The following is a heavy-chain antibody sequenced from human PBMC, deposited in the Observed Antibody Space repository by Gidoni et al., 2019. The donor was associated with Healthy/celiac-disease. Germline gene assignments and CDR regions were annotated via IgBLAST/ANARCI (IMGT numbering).Heavy chain of an antibody. V-gene: IGHV4-34*01. Sequence: QVQLQQWGAGLLKPSETLSLTCAVYGGSFSGYYWIGEINHSGSTNYNPSLKSRVTISVDTSKNQFSLKLSSVTAADTAVYYCARKGGGNVLRDFDWYRYFDLWGRGTLVTVSS. J-gene: IGHJ2*01. CDR1: GGSFSGYY. CDR3: ARKGGGNVLRDFDWYRYFDL. CDR2: INHSGST. D-gene: IGHD3-9*01.